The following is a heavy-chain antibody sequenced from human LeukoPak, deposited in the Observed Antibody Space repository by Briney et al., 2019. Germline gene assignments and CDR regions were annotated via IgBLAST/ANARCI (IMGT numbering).Heavy chain of an antibody. CDR2: IYPGDSDT. CDR3: ARHGDIVVVPAAPSDY. V-gene: IGHV5-51*01. CDR1: GYSFTSYW. Sequence: GESLKISCKGSGYSFTSYWIGWVRQMPGKGLEWMGIIYPGDSDTRYSPSFQGQVTISADKSISTACLQWSSLKASDTAMYYCARHGDIVVVPAAPSDYWGQGTLVTVSS. J-gene: IGHJ4*02. D-gene: IGHD2-2*01.